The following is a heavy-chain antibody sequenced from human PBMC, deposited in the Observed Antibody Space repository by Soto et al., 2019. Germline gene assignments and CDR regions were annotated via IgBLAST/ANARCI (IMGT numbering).Heavy chain of an antibody. CDR3: ARESEDLTSNFDY. J-gene: IGHJ4*02. V-gene: IGHV3-21*06. CDR2: ISSTTNYI. Sequence: GSLRLSCAASGFTFTRYSMNWVRQAPGKGLEWVSSISSTTNYIYYGDSMEGRFTISRDNGKNSLYLEIHSLRAEDTAVYYCARESEDLTSNFDYWGQGTLVTVSS. CDR1: GFTFTRYS.